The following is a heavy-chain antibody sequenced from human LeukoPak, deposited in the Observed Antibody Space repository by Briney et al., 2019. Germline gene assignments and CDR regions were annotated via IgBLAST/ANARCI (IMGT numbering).Heavy chain of an antibody. D-gene: IGHD3-3*01. CDR1: GGSISSSSYY. V-gene: IGHV4-39*01. CDR2: IYYSGST. Sequence: PSETLSLTCTVSGGSISSSSYYWGWIRQPPGKGLEWIGSIYYSGSTYYNPSLKSRVTISVDTSKNQFSLKLSSVTAADTAVYYCARQSLGGIDYWGQGTLVTVSS. J-gene: IGHJ4*02. CDR3: ARQSLGGIDY.